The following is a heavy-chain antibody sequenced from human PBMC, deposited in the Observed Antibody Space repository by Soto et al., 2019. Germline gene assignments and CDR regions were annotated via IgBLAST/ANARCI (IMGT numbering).Heavy chain of an antibody. Sequence: SETLSLTCTVSGGSVSSSSYSWGWIRQPPGKGLEWIGTIYSSENTYYNPSLMSRVTISVDTSKNQFSLKLSSVTAADTAVYYCARVYPPGLVIDYWGQGTLVTVSS. J-gene: IGHJ4*02. V-gene: IGHV4-39*01. CDR1: GGSVSSSSYS. CDR3: ARVYPPGLVIDY. CDR2: IYSSENT. D-gene: IGHD3-9*01.